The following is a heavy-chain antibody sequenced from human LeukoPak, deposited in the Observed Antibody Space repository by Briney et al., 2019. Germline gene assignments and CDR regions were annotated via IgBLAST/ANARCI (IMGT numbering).Heavy chain of an antibody. Sequence: GGSLRLSCAASGFSFSTYSMNWVRQAPGKGLEWVSYISETSTTIYYADSVKGRFTISGDNSKNTLYLQMNRLRAEDTAVYYCARAGPSSSWHQFDYWGQGTLVTVSS. CDR1: GFSFSTYS. CDR2: ISETSTTI. V-gene: IGHV3-48*01. D-gene: IGHD6-13*01. J-gene: IGHJ4*02. CDR3: ARAGPSSSWHQFDY.